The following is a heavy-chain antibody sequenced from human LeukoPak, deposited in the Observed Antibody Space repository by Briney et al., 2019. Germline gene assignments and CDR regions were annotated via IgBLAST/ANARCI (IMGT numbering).Heavy chain of an antibody. Sequence: ASVKVSCKASGYTFTGYYMHWVRQAPGQGLEWMGWINPNSGGTNYAQKFQGRVTMTRDTSISTAYMELSRLRSDDTAVYYCAKNTLLSHWYFDLWGRGTLVTVSS. V-gene: IGHV1-2*02. CDR3: AKNTLLSHWYFDL. CDR1: GYTFTGYY. CDR2: INPNSGGT. J-gene: IGHJ2*01. D-gene: IGHD2-21*01.